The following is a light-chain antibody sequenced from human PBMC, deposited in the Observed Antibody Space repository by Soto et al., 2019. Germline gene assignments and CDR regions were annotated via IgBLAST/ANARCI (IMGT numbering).Light chain of an antibody. CDR1: QSVSSSY. J-gene: IGKJ3*01. CDR3: QQRGT. CDR2: ATS. Sequence: EIVLTQSPGTLSLSPGERATLSCRASQSVSSSYLAWYQQKPGQAPSLLIYATSTRATGIPDRFSGSGSGTDFTLTITRLEPEDFAVYYCQQRGTFGPGTKWISN. V-gene: IGKV3-20*01.